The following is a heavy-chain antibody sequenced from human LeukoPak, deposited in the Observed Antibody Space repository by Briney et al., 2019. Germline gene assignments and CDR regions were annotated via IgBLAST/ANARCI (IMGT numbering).Heavy chain of an antibody. V-gene: IGHV4-59*01. CDR1: GGSISSYY. CDR3: GXDRXGXQLXGRXNNYYYMDV. J-gene: IGHJ6*03. D-gene: IGHD6-13*01. CDR2: IYYSGST. Sequence: TLXXXCTVFGGSISSYYWSWIRQPPGKGLEWIGYIYYSGSTNYNPSLKSRVTISGDTSKNQFSLKLRSVNAADRAVDYCGXDRXGXQLXGRXNNYYYMDVWGKGTTVTISS.